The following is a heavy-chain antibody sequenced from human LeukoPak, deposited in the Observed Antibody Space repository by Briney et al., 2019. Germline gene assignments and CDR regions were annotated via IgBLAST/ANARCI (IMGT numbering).Heavy chain of an antibody. CDR1: GFTFNTYA. CDR3: AKWAPKPIAAAGN. CDR2: ISYDGSNK. Sequence: PGKSLRLSCAASGFTFNTYAIHWVRQAPGKGLEWVAVISYDGSNKYYADSVKGRFTISRDNSKNTLYLQMNSLRAEDTAVYYCAKWAPKPIAAAGNWGQGTLVTVSS. V-gene: IGHV3-30*18. D-gene: IGHD6-13*01. J-gene: IGHJ4*02.